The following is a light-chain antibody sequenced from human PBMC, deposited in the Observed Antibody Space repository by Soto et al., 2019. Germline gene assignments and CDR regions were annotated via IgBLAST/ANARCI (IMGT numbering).Light chain of an antibody. V-gene: IGLV2-14*01. CDR1: SSDVGGYNY. CDR3: SSYTSSSTLYV. Sequence: QSVLTQPASVSGSPGQSITISCTGTSSDVGGYNYVSWYQQHPGKAPKLMIYEVSNRPSGVSNRFSGSKSGNTASLTISGLQAEDEDDYYFSSYTSSSTLYVFGTGTKLTVL. CDR2: EVS. J-gene: IGLJ1*01.